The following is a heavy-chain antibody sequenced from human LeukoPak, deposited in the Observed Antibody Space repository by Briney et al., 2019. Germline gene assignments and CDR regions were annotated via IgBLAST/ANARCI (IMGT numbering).Heavy chain of an antibody. CDR3: ARGAVLLWFGELFSFDY. CDR1: GGSFSGYY. Sequence: PSETLSLTCAVYGGSFSGYYWSWIRQPPGKGLEWIGEINHSGSTNYNPSLKSRVTISVDTSKYQFSLKLSSVTAADTAVYYCARGAVLLWFGELFSFDYWGQGTLVTVSS. J-gene: IGHJ4*02. CDR2: INHSGST. D-gene: IGHD3-10*01. V-gene: IGHV4-34*01.